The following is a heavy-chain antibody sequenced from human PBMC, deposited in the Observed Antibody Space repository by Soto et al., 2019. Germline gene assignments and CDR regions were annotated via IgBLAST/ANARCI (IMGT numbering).Heavy chain of an antibody. CDR1: GYSFTSYW. CDR2: IYPGDSDT. D-gene: IGHD5-18*01. V-gene: IGHV5-51*01. J-gene: IGHJ3*02. CDR3: ARGQLWSDDAFDI. Sequence: GESLKISCKASGYSFTSYWIGWVRQMPGKGLEWMGIIYPGDSDTRYSPSFQGQVTISADKSISTAYLQWSSLKASDTAMYYGARGQLWSDDAFDIWGQGTMVTVSS.